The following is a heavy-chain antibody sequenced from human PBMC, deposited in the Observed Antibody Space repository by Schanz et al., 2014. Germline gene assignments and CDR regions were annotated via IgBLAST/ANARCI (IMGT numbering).Heavy chain of an antibody. Sequence: VQLVESGGGLVQPGGSLRLSCGGSGFTFSKYWMSWVRQAPGKGLEWVALISNDGSIKYYADSVEGRFTISRDNSRNTLYLQMNSLRTEDTAVYYCASPSGYSDYGTYFDFWGQGTLXTVSS. V-gene: IGHV3-30-3*01. D-gene: IGHD5-12*01. J-gene: IGHJ4*02. CDR1: GFTFSKYW. CDR3: ASPSGYSDYGTYFDF. CDR2: ISNDGSIK.